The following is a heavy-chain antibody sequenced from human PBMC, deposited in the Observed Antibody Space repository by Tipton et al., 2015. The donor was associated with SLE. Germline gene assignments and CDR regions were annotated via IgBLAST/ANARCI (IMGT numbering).Heavy chain of an antibody. Sequence: LVQSGAEVKKPGSSVKVYCKASGGTFSSYAISWGRQAPGQGLEWMAGIIPIFGTANYAQKFQARVTITADESTRTAYMELSSLRSEDTAVYYCARVPIGGSSGAFDIWGQGTMVTVSS. V-gene: IGHV1-69*01. CDR1: GGTFSSYA. D-gene: IGHD4-23*01. CDR3: ARVPIGGSSGAFDI. J-gene: IGHJ3*02. CDR2: IIPIFGTA.